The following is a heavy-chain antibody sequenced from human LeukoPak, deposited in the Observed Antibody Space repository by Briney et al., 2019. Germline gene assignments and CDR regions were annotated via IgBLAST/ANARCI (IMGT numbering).Heavy chain of an antibody. CDR1: GFTFSSYG. Sequence: GGSLRLSCAASGFTFSSYGMHWVRQAPGKGLEWVAFIRSEGSNKYYADSVKGRFTISRDNSKNTLYLQMNSLRAEDTAVYYCAKDRVGYCIDGLCFPVDYWGQGTLVTVSS. CDR3: AKDRVGYCIDGLCFPVDY. D-gene: IGHD2-8*01. CDR2: IRSEGSNK. J-gene: IGHJ4*02. V-gene: IGHV3-30*02.